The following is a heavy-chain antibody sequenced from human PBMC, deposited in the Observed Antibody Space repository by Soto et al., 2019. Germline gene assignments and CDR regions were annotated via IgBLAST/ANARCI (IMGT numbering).Heavy chain of an antibody. J-gene: IGHJ5*02. CDR2: IYYSGSN. D-gene: IGHD3-3*02. CDR1: GGSISSSSYY. Sequence: PSETLSLTCTVSGGSISSSSYYWGWIRQPPGKGLEWIGSIYYSGSNYYNPSLKSRVTISVDTSKNQFSLKLSSVTAADTAVYYCASPKIAFYNWFDPWGQGTLVTVSS. V-gene: IGHV4-39*01. CDR3: ASPKIAFYNWFDP.